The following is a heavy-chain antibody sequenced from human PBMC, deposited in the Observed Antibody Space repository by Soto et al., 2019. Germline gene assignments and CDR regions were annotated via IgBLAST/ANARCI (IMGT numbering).Heavy chain of an antibody. J-gene: IGHJ4*02. CDR1: GFTFSSYS. D-gene: IGHD3-10*01. CDR2: ISSNGLNT. CDR3: VKWAWGVPSDY. Sequence: EVQLVESGGSLVQPGGSLRLSCSASGFTFSSYSMHWVRQAPGKGLEFVSAISSNGLNTYYADSVKGRFIISRDNSKNTLFLQMSSLRAEDTAVYHCVKWAWGVPSDYWGQGTLVTVSS. V-gene: IGHV3-64D*06.